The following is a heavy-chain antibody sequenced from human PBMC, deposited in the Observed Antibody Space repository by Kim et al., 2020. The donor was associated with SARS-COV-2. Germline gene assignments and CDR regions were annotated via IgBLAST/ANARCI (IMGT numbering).Heavy chain of an antibody. Sequence: GGSLRLSCATSGFTFTSYSMNWVRQAPGKGLEWVSSISTTSSYIYYADSVKGRFTISRDNAKNSLYLQMNSLRAEDTAVYYCARGREGYNLDYWGQGALVTVSS. J-gene: IGHJ4*02. V-gene: IGHV3-21*01. CDR1: GFTFTSYS. CDR2: ISTTSSYI. CDR3: ARGREGYNLDY. D-gene: IGHD5-12*01.